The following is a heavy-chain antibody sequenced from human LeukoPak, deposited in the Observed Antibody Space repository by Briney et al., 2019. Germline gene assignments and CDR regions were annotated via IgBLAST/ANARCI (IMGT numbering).Heavy chain of an antibody. J-gene: IGHJ3*01. CDR1: GGTFNNHA. CDR2: IIPSFGMT. D-gene: IGHD2-15*01. CDR3: ALIQSGGSGGADALDY. Sequence: GASVKVSCKASGGTFNNHAITWVRQAPGQGLEWMGRIIPSFGMTNHARTLEGRVTFTADINTGTAYMELRRLRSDDTAVYYCALIQSGGSGGADALDYWAQGTKVTVSS. V-gene: IGHV1-69*04.